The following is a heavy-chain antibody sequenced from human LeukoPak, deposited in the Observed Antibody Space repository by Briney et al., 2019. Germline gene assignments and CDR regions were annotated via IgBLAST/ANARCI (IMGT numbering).Heavy chain of an antibody. CDR2: ISGSGGST. Sequence: PGGTLRLSCAASGFTFSSYGMSWVRQAPGKGLEWVSAISGSGGSTYYADSVKGRFTISRDNSKNTLYLQMNSLRAEDTAVYYCAKIKWELPLLGDWGQGTLVTVSS. CDR3: AKIKWELPLLGD. J-gene: IGHJ4*02. V-gene: IGHV3-23*01. CDR1: GFTFSSYG. D-gene: IGHD1-26*01.